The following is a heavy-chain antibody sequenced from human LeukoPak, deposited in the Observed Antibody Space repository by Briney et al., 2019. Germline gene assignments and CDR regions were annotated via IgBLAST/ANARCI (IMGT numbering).Heavy chain of an antibody. J-gene: IGHJ4*02. CDR3: ARDRQDIVVVPAAKGVYYFDY. CDR1: GYTFTSYG. CDR2: ISAYNGNT. D-gene: IGHD2-2*01. V-gene: IGHV1-18*01. Sequence: AASVKVSCKASGYTFTSYGISWVRQAPGQGLEWMGWISAYNGNTNYAQKLQGRVTMTTDTSTSTAYMGLRSLRSDDTAVYYCARDRQDIVVVPAAKGVYYFDYWGQGTLVTVSS.